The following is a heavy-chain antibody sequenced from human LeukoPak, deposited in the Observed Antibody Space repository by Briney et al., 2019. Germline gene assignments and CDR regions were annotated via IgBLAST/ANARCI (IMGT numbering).Heavy chain of an antibody. CDR3: ARSYTVPAAIRYYYYYMDV. D-gene: IGHD2-2*02. CDR1: GGSISSGGHS. V-gene: IGHV4-30-2*01. CDR2: IYHSGII. Sequence: SETLSLTCAVSGGSISSGGHSWSWIRQAPRKGLEWIGYIYHSGIIHYNPSLQSRVTISLDSSKNQFSLKLSSVTAADTAVYYCARSYTVPAAIRYYYYYMDVWGKGTTVTVSS. J-gene: IGHJ6*03.